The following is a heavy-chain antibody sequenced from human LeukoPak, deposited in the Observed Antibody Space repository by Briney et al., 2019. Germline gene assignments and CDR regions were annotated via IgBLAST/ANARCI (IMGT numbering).Heavy chain of an antibody. Sequence: PSETLSLTCTVSGGSINSSSYFWGWIRQSPGQGLEWIGSISYSGTTYYNPSLKSRVTISVDTSKNHFSLKLSSVTAADTAVYYCARGRSSMVRGYYYYYMDVWGKGTTVTISS. J-gene: IGHJ6*03. CDR1: GGSINSSSYF. CDR2: ISYSGTT. D-gene: IGHD3-10*01. V-gene: IGHV4-39*02. CDR3: ARGRSSMVRGYYYYYMDV.